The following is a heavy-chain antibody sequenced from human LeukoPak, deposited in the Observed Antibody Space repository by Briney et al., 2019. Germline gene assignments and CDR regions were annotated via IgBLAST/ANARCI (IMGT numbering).Heavy chain of an antibody. CDR2: IIPIFGTA. Sequence: GASVKVSCKASGGTFSSYAISWVRQAPGQGLEWMGGIIPIFGTANYAQKFQGRVTITTDESTSTAYMELSSLRSEDTAVYYWARHVVVTAIRRQEGYFQHWGQGTLVTVSS. J-gene: IGHJ1*01. D-gene: IGHD2-21*02. CDR3: ARHVVVTAIRRQEGYFQH. V-gene: IGHV1-69*05. CDR1: GGTFSSYA.